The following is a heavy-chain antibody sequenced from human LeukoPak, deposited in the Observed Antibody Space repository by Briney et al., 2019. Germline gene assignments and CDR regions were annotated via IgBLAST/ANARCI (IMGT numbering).Heavy chain of an antibody. CDR1: GFTFPNAW. V-gene: IGHV3-15*01. CDR2: IKRRTDGGTT. CDR3: ATPGRIPEAANWFDP. J-gene: IGHJ5*02. D-gene: IGHD6-13*01. Sequence: GGSLRLSCAASGFTFPNAWMSWLRQAPGKGLEWVGHIKRRTDGGTTDYAAPVKGRFTISRDDSENTLYLQMNSLKTEDTAVYYCATPGRIPEAANWFDPWGQGTLVTVSS.